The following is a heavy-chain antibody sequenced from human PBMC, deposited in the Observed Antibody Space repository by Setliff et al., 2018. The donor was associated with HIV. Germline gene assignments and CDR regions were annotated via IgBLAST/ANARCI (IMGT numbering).Heavy chain of an antibody. J-gene: IGHJ6*02. CDR1: GFTFSRYW. CDR3: VRGLAAAGGYAMDV. Sequence: PGGSLRLSCAASGFTFSRYWTSWVRQAPGKGLEWVANINQDGSQKYHVDSAKGRFTISRDNAKNTLHLQMNSLRAEDTAVYYCVRGLAAAGGYAMDVWGQGTTVTVSS. CDR2: INQDGSQK. D-gene: IGHD6-13*01. V-gene: IGHV3-7*02.